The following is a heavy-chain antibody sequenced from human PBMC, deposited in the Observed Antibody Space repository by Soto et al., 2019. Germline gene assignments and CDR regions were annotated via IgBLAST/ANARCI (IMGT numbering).Heavy chain of an antibody. CDR3: ARRIDYYYYVPD. CDR2: IYYSGRT. V-gene: IGHV4-61*01. Sequence: QVQLQESGPGLVKPSETLSLTCTVSGASVSSGSYYWIWIRQPPGKGLEWIGHIYYSGRTSYNPSLKSLVTLSVDTSNNQFSLKLTSVTAADTAVYFCARRIDYYYYVPDWGQETLVTVSS. D-gene: IGHD3-22*01. J-gene: IGHJ4*02. CDR1: GASVSSGSYY.